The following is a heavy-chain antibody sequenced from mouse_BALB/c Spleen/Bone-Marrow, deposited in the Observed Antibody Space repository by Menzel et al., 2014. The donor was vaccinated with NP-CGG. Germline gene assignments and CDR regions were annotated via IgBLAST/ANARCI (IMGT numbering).Heavy chain of an antibody. V-gene: IGHV1-4*01. CDR3: ARAPLLRLRNYFDY. Sequence: VQLQQSGTVLARPGASVKMSCKASGYSFTSYWIHWVKQRPGQGLEWIGYINPRTGYTEYNQKFKDKATLTADKSSSTAYMQLSSLTSEDSAVYYCARAPLLRLRNYFDYWGQGTTLTVSS. J-gene: IGHJ2*01. CDR2: INPRTGYT. CDR1: GYSFTSYW. D-gene: IGHD1-2*01.